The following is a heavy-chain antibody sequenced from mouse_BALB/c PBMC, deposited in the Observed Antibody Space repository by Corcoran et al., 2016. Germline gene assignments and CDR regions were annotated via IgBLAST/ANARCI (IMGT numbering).Heavy chain of an antibody. CDR3: ANWDWYFDV. V-gene: IGHV14-3*02. CDR1: GFNIKDTY. Sequence: EVQLQQSGAELVKPGASVKLSCTASGFNIKDTYMHWVKQRPEQGLEWIGRIDPANGNTKYDPKFQGKATITADTSSNTAYLKLSSLTYEDTAVYYCANWDWYFDVWGAGTTVTVSS. J-gene: IGHJ1*01. CDR2: IDPANGNT. D-gene: IGHD4-1*01.